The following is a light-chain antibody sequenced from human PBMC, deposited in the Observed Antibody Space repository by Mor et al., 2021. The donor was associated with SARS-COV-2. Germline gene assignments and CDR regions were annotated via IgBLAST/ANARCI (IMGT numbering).Light chain of an antibody. J-gene: IGLJ1*01. Sequence: IIAWHQLQPGKAPRHLMKVEGRGSYTKGSGVPDRFSGFSSGADRYLIISNLQSEDEAYYYCETWDSKNHVFGTGTKVTVL. V-gene: IGLV4-60*03. CDR2: VEGRGSY. CDR3: ETWDSKNHV. CDR1: I.